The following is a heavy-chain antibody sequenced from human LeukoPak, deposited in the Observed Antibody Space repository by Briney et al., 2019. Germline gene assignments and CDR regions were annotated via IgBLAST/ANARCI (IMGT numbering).Heavy chain of an antibody. J-gene: IGHJ6*02. D-gene: IGHD3-10*01. CDR3: ARGGSLLWFGGYYYYGMDV. CDR2: MNPNSGNT. V-gene: IGHV1-8*01. CDR1: GYTFTSYD. Sequence: ASVKVSCKASGYTFTSYDINWVRQATGQGLEWMGWMNPNSGNTSYAQKFQGRVTMTRNTSISTAYMELSSLRSEDTAVYYCARGGSLLWFGGYYYYGMDVWGQGTTVTVSS.